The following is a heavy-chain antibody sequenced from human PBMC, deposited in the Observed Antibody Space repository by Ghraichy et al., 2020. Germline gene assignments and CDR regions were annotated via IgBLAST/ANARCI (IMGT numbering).Heavy chain of an antibody. J-gene: IGHJ4*02. CDR3: ARGGYGTVDY. V-gene: IGHV4-59*01. CDR2: IYYSGST. CDR1: GGSISSYY. D-gene: IGHD3-22*01. Sequence: SETLSLTCTVSGGSISSYYWSWIRQPPGKRLEWVGYIYYSGSTNYNPSLKSRVTISVDTSKNQFSLKLSSVTAADTAVYYCARGGYGTVDYWGKGTLVTVSS.